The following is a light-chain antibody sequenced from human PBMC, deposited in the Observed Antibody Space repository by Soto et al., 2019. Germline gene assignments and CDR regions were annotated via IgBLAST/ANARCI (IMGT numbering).Light chain of an antibody. V-gene: IGKV1-5*01. J-gene: IGKJ5*01. Sequence: DIQMTQSPSTLSASVGDRVTITCRASQSISSWLAWYQQKPGKAPKLLIYDASNLETGVPSRFSGSGSGTDFTFTISSLQPEDIATYYCQQLNTLPFTFGQGTRLEIK. CDR3: QQLNTLPFT. CDR2: DAS. CDR1: QSISSW.